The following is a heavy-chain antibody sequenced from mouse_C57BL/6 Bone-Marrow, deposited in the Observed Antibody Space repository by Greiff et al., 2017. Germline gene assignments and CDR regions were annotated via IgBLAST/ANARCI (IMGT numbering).Heavy chain of an antibody. CDR1: GYTFTSYW. J-gene: IGHJ3*01. CDR2: IHPNSGST. CDR3: ARGNYDYVWFAY. D-gene: IGHD2-4*01. Sequence: QVQLQQPGAELVKPGASVKLSCKASGYTFTSYWMHWVKQRPGQGLEWIGMIHPNSGSTKYNEKFKSKATLTVDKSSSTAYMQLSSLTSEDSAVYYWARGNYDYVWFAYWGQGTLVTVSA. V-gene: IGHV1-64*01.